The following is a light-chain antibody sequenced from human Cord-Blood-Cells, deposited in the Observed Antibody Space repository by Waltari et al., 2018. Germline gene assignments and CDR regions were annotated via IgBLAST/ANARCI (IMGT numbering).Light chain of an antibody. CDR3: QQYYSTPYS. V-gene: IGKV4-1*01. Sequence: DIVMTHTPDSLAVSLGERATINCTSRQSVLYNSNNKNYLAWYQQKPGQPPKLLIYWASTRESGVPDLFSGGGSGTDFTLTISSLQAEDVAVYYCQQYYSTPYSFGQGTKLEIK. CDR2: WAS. CDR1: QSVLYNSNNKNY. J-gene: IGKJ2*03.